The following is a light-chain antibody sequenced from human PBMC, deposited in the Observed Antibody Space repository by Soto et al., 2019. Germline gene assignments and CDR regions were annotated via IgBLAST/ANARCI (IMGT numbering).Light chain of an antibody. J-gene: IGKJ1*01. Sequence: DLQMAQAPFTLSASVGDRVTIPCRASQSISSWLAWYQQKPGKAPKLLIYDASSLESGVPSRFSGSGSGTEFTLTISSLQPDDFATYYCQQYNSYSEAFGQGTKVDIK. CDR3: QQYNSYSEA. CDR1: QSISSW. CDR2: DAS. V-gene: IGKV1-5*01.